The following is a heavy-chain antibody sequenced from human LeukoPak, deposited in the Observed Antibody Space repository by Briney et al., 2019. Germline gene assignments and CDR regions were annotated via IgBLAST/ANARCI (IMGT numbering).Heavy chain of an antibody. CDR2: IYYSGST. CDR3: ARLGPAAGTSFDY. D-gene: IGHD6-13*01. J-gene: IGHJ4*02. V-gene: IGHV4-59*08. CDR1: GGSLTYYY. Sequence: SETLSLTCTVSGGSLTYYYWTWIRQSPGRRPEWIGYIYYSGSTHYNPSLESRVAFSVDTSKNQVSLKLSSVTAADTAVYYCARLGPAAGTSFDYWGQGTLVTVSS.